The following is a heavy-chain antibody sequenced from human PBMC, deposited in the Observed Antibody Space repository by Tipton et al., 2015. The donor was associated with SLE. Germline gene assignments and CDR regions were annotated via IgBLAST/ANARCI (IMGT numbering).Heavy chain of an antibody. J-gene: IGHJ4*02. D-gene: IGHD6-13*01. CDR3: AREGPRWYSSSWYYFDY. CDR1: GFTFSSYA. Sequence: SLRLSCAASGFTFSSYAMSWVRQAPGKGLEWVAVISYDGSNKYYADSVKGRFTISRDNSKNTLYLQMNSLRAEDTAVYYCAREGPRWYSSSWYYFDYWGQGTLVTVSS. CDR2: ISYDGSNK. V-gene: IGHV3-30-3*01.